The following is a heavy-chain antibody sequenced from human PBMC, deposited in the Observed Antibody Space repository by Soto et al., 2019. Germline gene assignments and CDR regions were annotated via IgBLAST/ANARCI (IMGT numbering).Heavy chain of an antibody. Sequence: PHKTLSLTCTVSGASISGYYWSWIRKSAGKGLEWIGRIYATGTTDYNPSLKSRVMMSVDTSKKQFSLKLRSVTAADTAVYYCVRDGTKTLRDWFDPWGQGISVTVS. J-gene: IGHJ5*02. CDR2: IYATGTT. CDR1: GASISGYY. V-gene: IGHV4-4*07. CDR3: VRDGTKTLRDWFDP. D-gene: IGHD1-1*01.